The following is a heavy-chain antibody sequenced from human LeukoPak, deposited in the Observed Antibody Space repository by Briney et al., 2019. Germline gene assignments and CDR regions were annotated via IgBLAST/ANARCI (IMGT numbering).Heavy chain of an antibody. J-gene: IGHJ4*02. CDR1: GFTFSSYD. V-gene: IGHV3-23*01. Sequence: GGSLRLSCAASGFTFSSYDMSWVRQAPGKGLEWVSAISGSGGSTYYADSVKGRFTISRDNSKNTLYLQMNSLRAEDTAVYYCANTEIVVLPAAIVWGQGTLVTVSS. CDR3: ANTEIVVLPAAIV. CDR2: ISGSGGST. D-gene: IGHD2-2*02.